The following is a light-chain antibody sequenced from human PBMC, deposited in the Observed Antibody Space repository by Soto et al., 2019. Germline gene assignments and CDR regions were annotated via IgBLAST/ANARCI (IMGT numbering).Light chain of an antibody. CDR3: HQYNFRPT. CDR2: GAS. Sequence: EIVLTQSPGTLSLYPGERATLSCRASQNVDTKYLAWYQFKPGQAPRIIIFGASGRATGVPARFSGGGSGTEFTPTINIHPSEDFADYFWHQYNFRPTFGQGTKVDIK. V-gene: IGKV3-15*01. J-gene: IGKJ1*01. CDR1: QNVDTKY.